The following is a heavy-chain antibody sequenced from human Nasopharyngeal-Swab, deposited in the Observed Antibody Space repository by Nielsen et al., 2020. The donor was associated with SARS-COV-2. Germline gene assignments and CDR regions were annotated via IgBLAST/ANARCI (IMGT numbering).Heavy chain of an antibody. V-gene: IGHV2-5*02. CDR2: IYWDDDK. Sequence: SGPTLVKPTQTLTLTCTISGFSRSTSGVGVGWIRQPPGKALEWLALIYWDDDKRYSPSLKSRLTITKDTSKNQVVLTMTNMDPVDTATYYCAHITVAGTTDIWGQGTMVTVSS. D-gene: IGHD6-19*01. J-gene: IGHJ3*02. CDR3: AHITVAGTTDI. CDR1: GFSRSTSGVG.